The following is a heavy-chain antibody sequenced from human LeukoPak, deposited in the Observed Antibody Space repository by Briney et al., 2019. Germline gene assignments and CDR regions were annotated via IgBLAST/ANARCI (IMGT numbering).Heavy chain of an antibody. J-gene: IGHJ4*02. V-gene: IGHV3-9*01. CDR2: ISWNSGSI. CDR3: AKDPYSGYDYGYFDY. D-gene: IGHD5-12*01. Sequence: GGSLRLSCAASGFTFADYAMHWVRQAPGKGLEWVSRISWNSGSIGYADSVKGRFTISRDNAKNSLYLQMNSLRAEDTALYYCAKDPYSGYDYGYFDYWGQGTLVTVSS. CDR1: GFTFADYA.